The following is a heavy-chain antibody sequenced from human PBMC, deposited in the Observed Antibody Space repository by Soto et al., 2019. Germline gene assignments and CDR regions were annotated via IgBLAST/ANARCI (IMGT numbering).Heavy chain of an antibody. CDR1: GFTFSSHG. Sequence: DVQLVESGGGLVQPGGSLRLSCAVSGFTFSSHGMNWVRQAPGKGLEWLSYISSSSRIRYYADSVKGRFSISRDDAQNSLYLQMNSLRVEDTAVYYCAGISRPNGYGAFDMWGQGTMVTLSS. CDR3: AGISRPNGYGAFDM. J-gene: IGHJ3*02. V-gene: IGHV3-48*01. CDR2: ISSSSRIR. D-gene: IGHD5-18*01.